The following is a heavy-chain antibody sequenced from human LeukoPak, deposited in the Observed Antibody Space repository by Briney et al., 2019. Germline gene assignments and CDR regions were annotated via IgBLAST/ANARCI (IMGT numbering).Heavy chain of an antibody. CDR2: ISYDGSNK. Sequence: PGGSLRLSCAASGFTFSSYGMHWVRQAPGKGLEWVAVISYDGSNKYYADSVKGRFTISRDISTDTLWLQMDSLRTEDTAVYYCAKGPLRGTAAAIDYWGQGTLVTVSS. V-gene: IGHV3-30*18. D-gene: IGHD2-2*01. J-gene: IGHJ4*02. CDR3: AKGPLRGTAAAIDY. CDR1: GFTFSSYG.